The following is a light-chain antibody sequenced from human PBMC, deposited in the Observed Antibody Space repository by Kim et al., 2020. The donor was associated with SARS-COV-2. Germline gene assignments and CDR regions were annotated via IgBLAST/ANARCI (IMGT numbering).Light chain of an antibody. CDR3: QVWDSTSDHSV. V-gene: IGLV3-21*04. CDR2: YDS. J-gene: IGLJ1*01. CDR1: NIGSKT. Sequence: APGKTATIPCGGDNIGSKTVHWYQQKPGQAPVLVISYDSDRPSGIPERFSGSNSGNTATLTINRVEAGDEADYFCQVWDSTSDHSVFATGTKVTVL.